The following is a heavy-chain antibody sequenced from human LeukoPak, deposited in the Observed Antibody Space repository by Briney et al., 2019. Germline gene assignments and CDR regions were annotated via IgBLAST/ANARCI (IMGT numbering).Heavy chain of an antibody. CDR2: ISGSGGST. Sequence: GGSLRLSCAASAFTFSRYAMSWVRQAPGKGLEWVSTISGSGGSTYYADSVKGRFAISRDNSENTLYLQMNSLRAEDAAVYYCAKCLGGSYSPPDYWGQGTLVTVSS. CDR3: AKCLGGSYSPPDY. D-gene: IGHD1-26*01. J-gene: IGHJ4*02. V-gene: IGHV3-23*01. CDR1: AFTFSRYA.